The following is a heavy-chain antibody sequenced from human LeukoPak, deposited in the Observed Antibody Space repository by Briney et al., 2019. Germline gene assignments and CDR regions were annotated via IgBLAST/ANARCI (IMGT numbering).Heavy chain of an antibody. Sequence: ASVKVSCKASGYTFTGYYMHWVRQAPGQGLEWMGWINPNSGGTNYAQKFQGRVTMTRDTSISTAYMELSRLRSDDTAVYYCARRPNWNYGSTDYWGQGTLVTVSS. CDR3: ARRPNWNYGSTDY. CDR1: GYTFTGYY. CDR2: INPNSGGT. D-gene: IGHD1-7*01. V-gene: IGHV1-2*02. J-gene: IGHJ4*02.